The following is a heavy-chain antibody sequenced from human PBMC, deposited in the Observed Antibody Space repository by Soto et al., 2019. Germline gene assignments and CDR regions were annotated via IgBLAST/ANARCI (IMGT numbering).Heavy chain of an antibody. CDR2: IYSGGTT. CDR1: GFTVSSNY. Sequence: PGGSLRLSCAASGFTVSSNYMSWVRQAPGKGLEWVSVIYSGGTTYYADSVKGRFTISRDHSKNTLYLQVNSLRADDTAVYYCAGQGITVAGSYYFDYWGQGTLVTVSS. CDR3: AGQGITVAGSYYFDY. D-gene: IGHD6-13*01. J-gene: IGHJ4*02. V-gene: IGHV3-66*04.